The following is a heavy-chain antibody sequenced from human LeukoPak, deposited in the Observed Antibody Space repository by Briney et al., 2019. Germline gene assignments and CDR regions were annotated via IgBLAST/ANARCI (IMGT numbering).Heavy chain of an antibody. CDR2: IYYSGST. D-gene: IGHD3-10*01. Sequence: SETLSLTCTVSGGSISSGGYYWSWIRQHPGKGLEWIGYIYYSGSTYYSPSLKSRVTTSVDTSKNQFSLKLSSVTAADTAVYYCARVYAGVWSPFDDWGQGTLVTVSS. CDR3: ARVYAGVWSPFDD. CDR1: GGSISSGGYY. J-gene: IGHJ4*02. V-gene: IGHV4-31*03.